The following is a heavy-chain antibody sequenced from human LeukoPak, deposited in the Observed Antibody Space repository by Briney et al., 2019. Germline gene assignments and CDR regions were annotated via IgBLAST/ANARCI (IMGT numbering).Heavy chain of an antibody. CDR2: TSKSGSTI. CDR3: ARGPGNRGYFDY. CDR1: GFSFSFSDSY. D-gene: IGHD1-14*01. J-gene: IGHJ4*02. Sequence: GSLRLSCTASGFSFSFSDSYLIWIRQAPGKGLEWVSYTSKSGSTIYYPDSVKGRFTISRDNAKNSVYLQMNSLRAEDTAVYYCARGPGNRGYFDYWGQGTLATVSS. V-gene: IGHV3-11*01.